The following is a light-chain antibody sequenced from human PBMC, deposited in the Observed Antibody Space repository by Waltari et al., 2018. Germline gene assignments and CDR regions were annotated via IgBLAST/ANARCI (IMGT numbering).Light chain of an antibody. J-gene: IGKJ2*01. V-gene: IGKV2-28*01. Sequence: DIVMTQSPLSLPVTPGEPASISCRSSQSLLNSNGYNSLDWYLQKPGQSPQLLIYLGSNRASGVPDRFSGSGSGTDFILKISRVEAEYVGVYYCMQALQTPLTFGRGTKLEIK. CDR1: QSLLNSNGYNS. CDR2: LGS. CDR3: MQALQTPLT.